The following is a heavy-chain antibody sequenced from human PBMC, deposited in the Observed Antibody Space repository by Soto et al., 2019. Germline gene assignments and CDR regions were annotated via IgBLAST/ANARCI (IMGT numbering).Heavy chain of an antibody. V-gene: IGHV1-18*01. CDR1: GYTFISYG. CDR3: ARSAAGDNWFDP. Sequence: ASVKVSCEASGYTFISYGISWMRQAPGQGLEWMGWISAYNGNTNYAQKLQGRVTMTTDTSTSTVYMELRSLRFDDTAVYYCARSAAGDNWFDPWGQGTLVTAPQ. J-gene: IGHJ5*02. CDR2: ISAYNGNT. D-gene: IGHD6-13*01.